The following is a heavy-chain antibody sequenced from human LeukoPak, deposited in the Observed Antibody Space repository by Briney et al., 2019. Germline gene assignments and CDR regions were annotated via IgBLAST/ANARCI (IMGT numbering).Heavy chain of an antibody. CDR3: AREGSSSGASAPFDY. D-gene: IGHD6-13*01. CDR1: GGSISSGDYY. J-gene: IGHJ4*02. V-gene: IGHV4-61*08. CDR2: IYYSGST. Sequence: SQTLSLTCTVSGGSISSGDYYWSWIRQPPGKGLEWIGYIYYSGSTNYNPSLKSRVTISVDTSKNQFSLKLSSVTAADTAVYYCAREGSSSGASAPFDYWGQGTLVTVSS.